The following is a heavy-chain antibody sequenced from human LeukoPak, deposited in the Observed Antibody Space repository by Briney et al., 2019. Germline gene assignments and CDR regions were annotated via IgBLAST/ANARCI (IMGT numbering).Heavy chain of an antibody. J-gene: IGHJ6*03. D-gene: IGHD1-26*01. V-gene: IGHV5-51*01. CDR3: ARQGKWELAFYYMDI. Sequence: GESLKISCKGSGYSFTSYWIGWVRQMPGKGLEWMGIIYPGDSDTRYSPSFQGQVTISADKSISTAYLQWSSLKASGTAMYYCARQGKWELAFYYMDIWGKGTTVTVSS. CDR1: GYSFTSYW. CDR2: IYPGDSDT.